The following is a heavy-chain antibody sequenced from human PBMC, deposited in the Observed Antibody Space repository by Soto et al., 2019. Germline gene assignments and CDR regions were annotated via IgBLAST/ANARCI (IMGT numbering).Heavy chain of an antibody. CDR2: IYPGDSDT. D-gene: IGHD3-10*01. CDR3: ARAGLWFGELLVQTNGDYYYYMDV. CDR1: GYSFTSYW. J-gene: IGHJ6*03. V-gene: IGHV5-51*01. Sequence: GESLKISCKGSGYSFTSYWIGWVRQMPGKGLEWMGIIYPGDSDTRYSPSFQGQVTISADKSISTAYLQWSSLKASDTAMYYCARAGLWFGELLVQTNGDYYYYMDVWGKGTTVTVSS.